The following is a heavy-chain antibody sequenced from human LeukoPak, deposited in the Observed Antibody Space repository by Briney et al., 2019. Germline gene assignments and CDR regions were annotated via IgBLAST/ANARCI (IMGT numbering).Heavy chain of an antibody. CDR1: GFSFSRSW. D-gene: IGHD1-26*01. CDR2: LQSDGTT. Sequence: GGSLRLSCAASGFSFSRSWMHWVRQTPGKGLVWVARLQSDGTTIYADSVKGLFTISRDNAKNTLYLQMNSLRAEDTAFYYCASYGSYKFDDWEQGTMVTVSS. J-gene: IGHJ4*02. CDR3: ASYGSYKFDD. V-gene: IGHV3-74*01.